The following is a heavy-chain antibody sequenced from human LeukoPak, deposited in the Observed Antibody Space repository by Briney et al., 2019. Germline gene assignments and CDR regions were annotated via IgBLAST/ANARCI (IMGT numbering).Heavy chain of an antibody. CDR2: IRYDGSNK. J-gene: IGHJ4*02. V-gene: IGHV3-30*02. CDR3: AKDLGFTFDY. D-gene: IGHD3-16*01. CDR1: GFTFSSYG. Sequence: GGSLRLSCAASGFTFSSYGMHWVRQAPGKGLEWVAFIRYDGSNKYNADSVKGRFTISRDNSKNTLYLQMNSLRAEDTAVYYCAKDLGFTFDYWGQGTLVTVSS.